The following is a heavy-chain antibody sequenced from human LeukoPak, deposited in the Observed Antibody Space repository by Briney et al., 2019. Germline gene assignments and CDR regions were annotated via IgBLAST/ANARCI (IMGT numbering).Heavy chain of an antibody. CDR3: ARGATVTSSTSWFDP. Sequence: ASAKVSCKASGYTFTTYDINCVRQATGQGLEWMGWMNPNSGNTGYAQKCQGRVTMTRNTSIGTAYMELSSLRSEDTAVYYCARGATVTSSTSWFDPWGQGTLVTVSS. D-gene: IGHD4-17*01. V-gene: IGHV1-8*01. CDR2: MNPNSGNT. J-gene: IGHJ5*02. CDR1: GYTFTTYD.